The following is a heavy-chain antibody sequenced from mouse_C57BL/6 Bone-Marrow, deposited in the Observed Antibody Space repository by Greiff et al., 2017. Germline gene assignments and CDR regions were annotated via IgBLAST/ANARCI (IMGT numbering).Heavy chain of an antibody. J-gene: IGHJ2*01. Sequence: VQLKESGGDLVKPGGSLKLSCAASGFTFSSYGMSWVRQTPDKRLEWVATISSGGSYTYYPDSVKGRFTISRDNAKNTLYLEMSSLKSEDTAMYYCARQFSYSNYGYFDYWGRGTTLTVSS. V-gene: IGHV5-6*01. CDR2: ISSGGSYT. D-gene: IGHD2-5*01. CDR3: ARQFSYSNYGYFDY. CDR1: GFTFSSYG.